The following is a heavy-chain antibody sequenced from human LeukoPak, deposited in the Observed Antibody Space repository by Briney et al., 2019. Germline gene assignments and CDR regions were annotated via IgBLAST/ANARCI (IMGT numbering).Heavy chain of an antibody. D-gene: IGHD5-12*01. CDR2: IIPIFGTA. Sequence: SVKVSCKASGGTFSSCAISWVRQAPGQGLEWMGGIIPIFGTANYAQKFQGRVTITADESTSTAYMELSSLGSEDTAVYYCARADEVATREVFDYWGQGTLVTVSS. CDR1: GGTFSSCA. V-gene: IGHV1-69*13. CDR3: ARADEVATREVFDY. J-gene: IGHJ4*02.